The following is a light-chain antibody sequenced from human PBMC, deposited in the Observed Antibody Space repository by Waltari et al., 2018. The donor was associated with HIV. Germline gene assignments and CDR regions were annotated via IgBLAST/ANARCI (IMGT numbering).Light chain of an antibody. V-gene: IGLV2-11*01. CDR2: DVV. CDR1: SSDVGSYNS. J-gene: IGLJ2*01. Sequence: QSALTQPRSVSGSPGQSVTISCTGISSDVGSYNSVSWYQQHPIKAPKLMIYDVVKRPSGVPDRFSGSKSGNTASLTISGLQAEDEADYYCCSYAGNSVVFGGVTKLTVL. CDR3: CSYAGNSVV.